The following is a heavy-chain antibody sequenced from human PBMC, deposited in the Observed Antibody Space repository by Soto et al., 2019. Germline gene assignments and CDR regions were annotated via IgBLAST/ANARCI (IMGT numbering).Heavy chain of an antibody. CDR3: ARTRSGDNVDS. Sequence: QVQLVQSGAEVKKPGASVKVSCKASGYTFTSYDINWVRQATGQGLEWMEWMNPNSGNTGYAQKFQGRVTITRNTCIRTDYMELSSLRSEDTAVEYSARTRSGDNVDSWGQGTLVTVSS. J-gene: IGHJ4*02. V-gene: IGHV1-8*01. CDR2: MNPNSGNT. CDR1: GYTFTSYD. D-gene: IGHD3-10*01.